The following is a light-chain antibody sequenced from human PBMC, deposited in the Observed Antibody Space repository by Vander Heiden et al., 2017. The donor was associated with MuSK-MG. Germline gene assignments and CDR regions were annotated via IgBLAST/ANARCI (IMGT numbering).Light chain of an antibody. Sequence: DIQMTQSPSSLSTSVGDRVTITCRASQSIARYLNWYQQKPGKAPELLIYAASTLHSGVPSRFSGGGSETDFTLTITSRQPEDFATYYCQQTDSTFPLTFGGGTMVEIK. V-gene: IGKV1-39*01. CDR3: QQTDSTFPLT. CDR1: QSIARY. J-gene: IGKJ4*01. CDR2: AAS.